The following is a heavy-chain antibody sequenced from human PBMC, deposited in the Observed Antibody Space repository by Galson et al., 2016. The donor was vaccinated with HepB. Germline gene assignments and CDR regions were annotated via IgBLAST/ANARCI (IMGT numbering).Heavy chain of an antibody. CDR3: ARGRNTLTY. CDR2: IWYDGSNK. J-gene: IGHJ4*02. V-gene: IGHV3-33*01. CDR1: GFTFSSFG. Sequence: RLSCAASGFTFSSFGMHWVRQAPGKGLEWVAVIWYDGSNKYYEDSVKGRFTISRDNSKNTLYLQMNSLRAEDTAVYHCARGRNTLTYWGQGTLVTVSS.